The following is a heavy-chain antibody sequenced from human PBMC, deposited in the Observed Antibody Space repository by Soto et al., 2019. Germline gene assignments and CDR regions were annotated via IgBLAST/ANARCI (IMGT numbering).Heavy chain of an antibody. V-gene: IGHV3-23*01. CDR1: GFTFSSYA. CDR2: ISGSGGST. J-gene: IGHJ4*02. CDR3: AKAFQGGDGYPGGFDY. D-gene: IGHD2-21*01. Sequence: GGSLRLSCAASGFTFSSYAMSWVRQAPGKGLEWVSAISGSGGSTYYADSVKGRFTISRDNSKNTLYLQMNSLRAEDTAVYYCAKAFQGGDGYPGGFDYWGQGTLVTVSS.